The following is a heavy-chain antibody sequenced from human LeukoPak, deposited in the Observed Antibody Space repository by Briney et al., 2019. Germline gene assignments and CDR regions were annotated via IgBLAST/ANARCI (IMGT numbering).Heavy chain of an antibody. CDR3: ASTYHYDSSGYYPFDY. J-gene: IGHJ4*02. CDR1: GFTFSSYN. V-gene: IGHV3-64D*09. CDR2: ISSNGGTT. Sequence: GGSLRLSCAASGFTFSSYNMNWVRQAPGKGLEYVSGISSNGGTTGYADSVKGRFTISRDNSKRTLFLQRSTLRTEDTAIYYCASTYHYDSSGYYPFDYWGQGTLVTVSS. D-gene: IGHD3-22*01.